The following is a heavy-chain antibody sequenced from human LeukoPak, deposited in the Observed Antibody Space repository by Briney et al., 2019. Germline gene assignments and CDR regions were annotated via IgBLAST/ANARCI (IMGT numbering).Heavy chain of an antibody. Sequence: GASVKVSYKASGYTFTSYAMHWVRQAPGQRLEWMGWINAGNGNTKYSQEFQGRVTITRDTSASTAYMELSSLRSEDMAVYYCARSVDTGWSGENYFDYWGQGTLVTVSS. CDR1: GYTFTSYA. CDR3: ARSVDTGWSGENYFDY. CDR2: INAGNGNT. D-gene: IGHD3-10*01. J-gene: IGHJ4*02. V-gene: IGHV1-3*03.